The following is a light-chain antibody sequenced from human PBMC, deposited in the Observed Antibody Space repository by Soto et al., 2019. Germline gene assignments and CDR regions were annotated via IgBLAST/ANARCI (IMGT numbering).Light chain of an antibody. CDR3: GTWDSSLSAYV. J-gene: IGLJ1*01. Sequence: QSVLTQPPSVSAAPGQKVTISCSGSSSNSGNNYVSWYQQLPGTAPKLLIYENNKRPSGIPGRFSGSKSGTSATLGITGLQTGDEADYYCGTWDSSLSAYVFGTGTKATVL. CDR1: SSNSGNNY. CDR2: ENN. V-gene: IGLV1-51*01.